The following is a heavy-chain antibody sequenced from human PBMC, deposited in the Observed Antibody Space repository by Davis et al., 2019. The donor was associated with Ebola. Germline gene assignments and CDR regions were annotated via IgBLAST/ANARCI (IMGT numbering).Heavy chain of an antibody. Sequence: SVKVSCKASGGTFSSYAITWVRQAPGQGLEWMGRIIPILGIANYAQKFQGRVTITADKSTSTDYMELSSLRSEDTAVYYCARDRGEWLRSDYYYGMDVWGQGTTVTVSS. CDR3: ARDRGEWLRSDYYYGMDV. CDR1: GGTFSSYA. D-gene: IGHD5-12*01. J-gene: IGHJ6*02. CDR2: IIPILGIA. V-gene: IGHV1-69*04.